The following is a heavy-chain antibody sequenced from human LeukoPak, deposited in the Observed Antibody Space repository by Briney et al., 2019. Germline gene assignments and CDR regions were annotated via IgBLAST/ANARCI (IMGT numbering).Heavy chain of an antibody. CDR2: MNPNNGNS. V-gene: IGHV1-8*03. D-gene: IGHD5-18*01. CDR3: VRAKSRQYNYGYLDFDY. CDR1: GYTFTTYD. Sequence: AASVKVSCKASGYTFTTYDIHWVRQATGQGLEWMGWMNPNNGNSGYAQKFQGRVTITRDTPINTAYMELSSLSSEDTAVYYCVRAKSRQYNYGYLDFDYWGQGTLVTVSS. J-gene: IGHJ4*02.